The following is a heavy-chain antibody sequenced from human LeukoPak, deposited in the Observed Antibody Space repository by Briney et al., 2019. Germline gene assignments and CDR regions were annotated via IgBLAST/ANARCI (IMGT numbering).Heavy chain of an antibody. CDR2: ISGDSGTT. Sequence: VQPGGSLRLSCAASGFTFDDYAMHWVRQAPGKGLEWVSLISGDSGTTYYADSVKGRFTISRDNTKKSLYLLMNSLGAEDTAVYYCAKDISRWSEYFQHWGQGTLVTVSS. CDR1: GFTFDDYA. V-gene: IGHV3-43*02. D-gene: IGHD6-13*01. CDR3: AKDISRWSEYFQH. J-gene: IGHJ1*01.